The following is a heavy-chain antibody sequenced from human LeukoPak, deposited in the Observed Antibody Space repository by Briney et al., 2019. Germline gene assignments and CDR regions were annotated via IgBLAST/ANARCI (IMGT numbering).Heavy chain of an antibody. CDR2: IYYSGST. D-gene: IGHD2-15*01. CDR1: GGSISSGDYY. CDR3: ARVYSEDDNWFDP. J-gene: IGHJ5*02. Sequence: SQTLSLTCTVSGGSISSGDYYWSWIRQPPGTGLEWIGYIYYSGSTYYNPSLKSRVTISVDTSKNQFSLKLSSVTAADTAVYYCARVYSEDDNWFDPWGQGTLVTVSS. V-gene: IGHV4-30-4*01.